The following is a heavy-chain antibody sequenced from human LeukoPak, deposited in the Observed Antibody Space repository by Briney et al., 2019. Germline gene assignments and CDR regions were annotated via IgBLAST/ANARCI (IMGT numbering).Heavy chain of an antibody. CDR3: ARPPRGIVGATD. CDR2: ITGSGDGT. CDR1: GFTFSSYA. Sequence: GGSLRLSRAASGFTFSSYAMSWVRQAPEKGLEWVSSITGSGDGTYYADSVKGRFTISRDNSKNTLYLQMNSLRAEDTAVYYCARPPRGIVGATDWGQGTLVTVSS. V-gene: IGHV3-23*01. D-gene: IGHD1-26*01. J-gene: IGHJ4*02.